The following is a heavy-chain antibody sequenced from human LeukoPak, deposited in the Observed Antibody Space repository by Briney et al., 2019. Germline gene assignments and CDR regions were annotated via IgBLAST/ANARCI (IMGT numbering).Heavy chain of an antibody. V-gene: IGHV3-30-3*01. D-gene: IGHD6-19*01. CDR3: AKDLQWLAPNYYYYGMDV. CDR2: ISYDGSNK. Sequence: GRSLRLSCAASGFTFSSYAMHWVRQAPGKGLEWVAVISYDGSNKYYADSVKGRFTISRDNSKNTLYLQMNSLRAEDTAVYYCAKDLQWLAPNYYYYGMDVWGQGTTVTVSS. J-gene: IGHJ6*02. CDR1: GFTFSSYA.